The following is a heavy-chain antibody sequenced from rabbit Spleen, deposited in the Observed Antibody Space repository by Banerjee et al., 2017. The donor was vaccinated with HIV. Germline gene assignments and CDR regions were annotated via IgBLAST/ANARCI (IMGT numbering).Heavy chain of an antibody. Sequence: QQLVESGGGLVKPAASLTLTCTASGFSFSRGYDMCWVRQAPGKGLEWIACIYTDNSNTYYANWSKGRFTGSKTSSPSVTLQMTILTVADTATYFCARYCGSGPYIDGSFPLWGQGTLVTVS. CDR2: IYTDNSNT. CDR1: GFSFSRGYD. CDR3: ARYCGSGPYIDGSFPL. J-gene: IGHJ6*01. D-gene: IGHD1-1*01. V-gene: IGHV1S40*01.